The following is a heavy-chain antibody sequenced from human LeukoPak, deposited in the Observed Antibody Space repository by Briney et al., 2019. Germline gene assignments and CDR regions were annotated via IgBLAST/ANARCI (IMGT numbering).Heavy chain of an antibody. CDR2: IYYSGST. CDR3: ARVDYYDSSGYYNYRVFDY. V-gene: IGHV4-30-4*01. Sequence: PSETLSLTCTVSGGSISSGDYYWSWIRQPPGKGLEWIGYIYYSGSTYYNPSLKSRVTISVDTSKNQFSLKLSSVTAADTAVYYCARVDYYDSSGYYNYRVFDYWGQGTLVTVSS. J-gene: IGHJ4*02. D-gene: IGHD3-22*01. CDR1: GGSISSGDYY.